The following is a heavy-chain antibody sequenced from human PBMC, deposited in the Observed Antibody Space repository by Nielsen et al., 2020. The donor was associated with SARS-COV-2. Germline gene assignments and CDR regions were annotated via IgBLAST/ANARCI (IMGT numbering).Heavy chain of an antibody. D-gene: IGHD3-3*01. CDR3: SNFWD. CDR1: RFRFSNYA. Sequence: GESLKISCAASRFRFSNYAVHWVRQAPGKGLEWLAVISSDGREKYYADFVRGRFTISRDTSTNTIYLHMSSVRPDDTGFHHCSNFWDWGQGTLVTVSS. CDR2: ISSDGREK. J-gene: IGHJ4*02. V-gene: IGHV3-30*04.